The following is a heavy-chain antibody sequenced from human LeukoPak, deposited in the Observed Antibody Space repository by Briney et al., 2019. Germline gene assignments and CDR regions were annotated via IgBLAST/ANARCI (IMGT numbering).Heavy chain of an antibody. CDR1: GFIFSNYW. V-gene: IGHV3-7*03. CDR3: AKDMVGFYYYGMDV. J-gene: IGHJ6*02. Sequence: GGSLRLSCAASGFIFSNYWMSWVRQAPGKGLEWVATIKQDGSDKHYVDSMAGRFTISRDNAKNSLYLQMNSLRAEDTALYYCAKDMVGFYYYGMDVWGQGTTVTVSS. D-gene: IGHD4/OR15-4a*01. CDR2: IKQDGSDK.